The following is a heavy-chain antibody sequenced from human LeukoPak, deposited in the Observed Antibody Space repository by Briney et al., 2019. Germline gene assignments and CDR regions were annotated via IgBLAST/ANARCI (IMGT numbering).Heavy chain of an antibody. Sequence: SETLSLTCTVSGGSISSYYWSWIRQPPGKGLEWIGYIYYSGSANYNPSLKSRVTISVDTSKNQFSLKLSSVTAADTAVYYCARVGRYYGSGSYADYWGQGTLVTVSS. J-gene: IGHJ4*02. D-gene: IGHD3-10*01. CDR1: GGSISSYY. CDR2: IYYSGSA. CDR3: ARVGRYYGSGSYADY. V-gene: IGHV4-59*12.